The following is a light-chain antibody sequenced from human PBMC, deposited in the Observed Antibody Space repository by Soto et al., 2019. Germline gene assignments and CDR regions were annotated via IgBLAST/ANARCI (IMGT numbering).Light chain of an antibody. V-gene: IGKV2-28*01. CDR1: QSLLHSNGYNY. CDR2: LGS. Sequence: DIVMTQSPLSLPVTPGEPASISCRSSQSLLHSNGYNYLDWYLQKPGQSPQLLIYLGSSRASGVPDRFSGSGSGTDFTLKISRVEAEDVGVYYCMQVLQTPPTFGGGTKVEIK. J-gene: IGKJ4*01. CDR3: MQVLQTPPT.